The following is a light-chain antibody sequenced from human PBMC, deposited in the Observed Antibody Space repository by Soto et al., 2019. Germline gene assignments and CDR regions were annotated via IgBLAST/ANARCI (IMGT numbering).Light chain of an antibody. J-gene: IGKJ1*01. V-gene: IGKV1-39*01. CDR2: SAS. CDR1: QNIKSY. CDR3: QQSYVTPVT. Sequence: DIQMTQSPSSLSASIGDRVTITCRASQNIKSYLNWYQQKPGKAPKLLIHSASSLQRGVASRLSGGRSGADFTFTISSLQPEDFATYYWQQSYVTPVTFSQGTKV.